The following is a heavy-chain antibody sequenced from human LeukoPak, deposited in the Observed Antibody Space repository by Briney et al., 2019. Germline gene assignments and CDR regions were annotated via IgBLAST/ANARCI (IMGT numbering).Heavy chain of an antibody. CDR3: ARGRRRTMSY. Sequence: KASETLSLTCAVYGGSFSGYYWSWIRQPPGKGLEWIGEINHSGSTNYNPSLKIRVTISVDTSKNQFSLKLSSVTAADTAVYYCARGRRRTMSYWGQGTLVTVSS. CDR1: GGSFSGYY. D-gene: IGHD3-3*01. J-gene: IGHJ4*02. V-gene: IGHV4-34*01. CDR2: INHSGST.